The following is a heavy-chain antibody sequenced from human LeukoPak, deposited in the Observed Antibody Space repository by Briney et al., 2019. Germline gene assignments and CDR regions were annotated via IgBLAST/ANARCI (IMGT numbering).Heavy chain of an antibody. D-gene: IGHD3-3*01. J-gene: IGHJ4*02. Sequence: SVTLSLTCTVSGGSISSHHWSWIRQLPGKGLEWIGYIYYGGSTTYNPSLESRVTISVDSSKNQFSLSLTSVTAADTAVYYCARGRPITLFGVVDYWGQGTLVTVSS. CDR1: GGSISSHH. CDR2: IYYGGST. CDR3: ARGRPITLFGVVDY. V-gene: IGHV4-59*11.